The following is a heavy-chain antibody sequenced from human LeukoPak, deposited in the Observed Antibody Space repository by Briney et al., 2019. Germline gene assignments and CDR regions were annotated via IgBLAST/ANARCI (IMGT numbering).Heavy chain of an antibody. V-gene: IGHV3-7*01. J-gene: IGHJ6*02. CDR3: ARINLYLFYYYYGMDV. CDR2: IKQDGSEK. D-gene: IGHD2-2*01. Sequence: GGSLRLSCAASGFTFSSYWMSWVRQAPGKGLEWVANIKQDGSEKYYVDSVKGRFTISRDNAKNSLYLQMNSLRAEDTAVYYCARINLYLFYYYYGMDVWGQGTTVTVSS. CDR1: GFTFSSYW.